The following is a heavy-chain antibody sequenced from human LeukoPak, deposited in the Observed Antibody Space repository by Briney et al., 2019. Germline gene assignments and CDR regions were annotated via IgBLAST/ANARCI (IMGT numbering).Heavy chain of an antibody. V-gene: IGHV4-61*02. CDR3: ARYAGDSGFDP. D-gene: IGHD2-21*02. Sequence: PSQTLSLTCTASGDSISSGSYYWSWIRQPAGKGLEWIGRIYTSGSTKYNPSLKSRVTISIDTSKNQFSLELSSVTAADTAVYYCARYAGDSGFDPWGQGTLVTVSS. J-gene: IGHJ5*02. CDR1: GDSISSGSYY. CDR2: IYTSGST.